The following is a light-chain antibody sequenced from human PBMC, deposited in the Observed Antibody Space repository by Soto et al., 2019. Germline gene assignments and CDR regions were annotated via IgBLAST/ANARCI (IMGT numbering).Light chain of an antibody. CDR3: QQYGRSPPIT. CDR1: QSVSSSS. V-gene: IGKV3-20*01. CDR2: GAS. Sequence: EIVLTQSPGTLSLSPGERATLSCRASQSVSSSSLAWYRQRPGQAPSLLIYGASMRATGIPDRFSGSGSGTDFTLIISRLEPEDVAVYYCQQYGRSPPITFGQGTRLDIK. J-gene: IGKJ5*01.